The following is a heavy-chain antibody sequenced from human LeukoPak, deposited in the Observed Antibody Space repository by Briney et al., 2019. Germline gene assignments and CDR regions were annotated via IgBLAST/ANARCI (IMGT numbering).Heavy chain of an antibody. Sequence: ASGKVSCEASGYTFNAYYMHWVRQAPGQGLEWLGWINPKSGGTNYAQRFQARVTMTRDTSISTAFMELSRLTSDDTAVYYCAREGITTGRTAGAFDVWGQGTVVTASA. CDR1: GYTFNAYY. CDR2: INPKSGGT. CDR3: AREGITTGRTAGAFDV. V-gene: IGHV1-2*02. J-gene: IGHJ3*01. D-gene: IGHD1-1*01.